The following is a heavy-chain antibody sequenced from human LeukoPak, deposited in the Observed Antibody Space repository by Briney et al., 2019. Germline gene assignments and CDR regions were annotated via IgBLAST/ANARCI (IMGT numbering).Heavy chain of an antibody. J-gene: IGHJ4*02. V-gene: IGHV4-59*12. CDR3: ARGQMIVVARRVEGQGLFDY. D-gene: IGHD3-22*01. CDR2: IHYSGST. CDR1: GDSISSYY. Sequence: SETLSLTCTVSGDSISSYYWSWIRQPPGKGLEWIGYIHYSGSTNYNPSLKSRVTISVDTSKNQFSLKLSSVTAADTAVYYCARGQMIVVARRVEGQGLFDYWGQGTLVTVSS.